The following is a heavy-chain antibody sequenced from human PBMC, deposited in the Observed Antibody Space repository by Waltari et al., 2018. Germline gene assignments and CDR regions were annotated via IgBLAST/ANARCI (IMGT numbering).Heavy chain of an antibody. V-gene: IGHV4-34*01. CDR2: INNSGST. CDR3: ARDRGLRRLSTFEI. J-gene: IGHJ3*02. Sequence: QVQLQQWGPGLLKPSETLSLTCAFYGGSFRGYYWSWIRQPPGKGLEWIGEINNSGSTNYNPSLKSRITISVDTSKSQFSLKLSSVTAADTAVYYCARDRGLRRLSTFEIWGQGTMVTVSS. CDR1: GGSFRGYY. D-gene: IGHD3-16*02.